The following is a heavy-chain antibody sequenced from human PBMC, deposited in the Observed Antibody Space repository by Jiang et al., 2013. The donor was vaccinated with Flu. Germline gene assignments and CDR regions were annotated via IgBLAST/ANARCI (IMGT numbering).Heavy chain of an antibody. CDR1: GFTFDIYA. V-gene: IGHV3-23*04. CDR2: VSANGRNT. CDR3: AKDPLDY. Sequence: VQLVESGGGLVQPGGSLRLSCAASGFTFDIYAMIWVRLAPGKGLEWVSGVSANGRNTYDADSVKGRFTISRDNSKNTLSLQMNSLRAEDTAVYYCAKDPLDYWGQGTLVTVSS. J-gene: IGHJ4*02.